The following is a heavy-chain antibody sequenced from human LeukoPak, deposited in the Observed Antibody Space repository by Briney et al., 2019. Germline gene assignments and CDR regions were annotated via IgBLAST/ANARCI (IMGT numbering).Heavy chain of an antibody. CDR1: GGSISSYY. Sequence: SETLSLTCTVSGGSISSYYWSWIRQPPGKGLEWIGYIYYSGSTNYNPSLKSRVTISVDTSKNQFSLKLSSVPAADTAVYYCARLSGDLWSGYYPDYWGQGTLVTVSS. CDR3: ARLSGDLWSGYYPDY. J-gene: IGHJ4*02. V-gene: IGHV4-59*08. D-gene: IGHD3-3*01. CDR2: IYYSGST.